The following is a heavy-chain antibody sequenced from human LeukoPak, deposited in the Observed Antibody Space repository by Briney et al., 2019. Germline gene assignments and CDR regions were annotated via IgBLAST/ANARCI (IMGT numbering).Heavy chain of an antibody. Sequence: SETLSLTCTVSGGSISSYYWSWIRQPPGKGLEWIGYIYYSGSTNYKPSLKSRVTISVDTSKNQFSLKLNSVTAADTAVYYCARGGYYDSGNDFRFDPWGQGTLVTVSS. CDR1: GGSISSYY. D-gene: IGHD3-10*01. V-gene: IGHV4-59*01. CDR3: ARGGYYDSGNDFRFDP. J-gene: IGHJ5*02. CDR2: IYYSGST.